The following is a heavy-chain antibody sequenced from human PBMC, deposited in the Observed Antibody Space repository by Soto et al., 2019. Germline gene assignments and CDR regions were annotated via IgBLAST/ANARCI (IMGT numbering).Heavy chain of an antibody. J-gene: IGHJ3*02. CDR1: GGSISSSSYY. Sequence: QLQLQESGPGLVKPSETLSLTCTVSGGSISSSSYYWGWIRQPPGKGLEWIGSIYYSGSTYYNPSLKSRVPISVDTSKNQFSLKLSSVTAADTAVYYCARRGGYSSPEGAFDIWGQGTMVTVSS. D-gene: IGHD6-13*01. CDR3: ARRGGYSSPEGAFDI. V-gene: IGHV4-39*01. CDR2: IYYSGST.